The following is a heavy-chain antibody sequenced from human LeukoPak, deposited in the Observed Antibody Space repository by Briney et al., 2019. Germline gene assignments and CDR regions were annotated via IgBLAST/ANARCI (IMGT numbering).Heavy chain of an antibody. V-gene: IGHV4-59*01. Sequence: SETLPLTCTVSGGSISSYYWSWIRQPPGKGLEWIGYIYYSGSTNYNPSLKSRVTISVDTSKNQFSLKLSSVTAADTAVYYCARGQDYGDYEGYWGQGTLVTVSS. J-gene: IGHJ4*02. CDR2: IYYSGST. D-gene: IGHD4-17*01. CDR1: GGSISSYY. CDR3: ARGQDYGDYEGY.